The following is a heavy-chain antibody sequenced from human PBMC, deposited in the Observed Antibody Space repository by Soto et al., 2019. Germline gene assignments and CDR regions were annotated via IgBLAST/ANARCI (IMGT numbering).Heavy chain of an antibody. V-gene: IGHV4-61*01. CDR2: IYDTGTT. J-gene: IGHJ4*02. D-gene: IGHD4-17*01. Sequence: SETLSLTCTVSGASVRSGSYYWSWVRQPPGRGLEWIGYIYDTGTTNYNPSLKSRVTMSVDTSKNQFSLKLNSLTAADTAVYYCARVEDYGDEFDYWGQGTLVTGSS. CDR1: GASVRSGSYY. CDR3: ARVEDYGDEFDY.